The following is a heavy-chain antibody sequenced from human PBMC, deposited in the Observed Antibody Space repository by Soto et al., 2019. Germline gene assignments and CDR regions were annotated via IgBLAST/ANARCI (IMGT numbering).Heavy chain of an antibody. CDR1: ELPFTDYS. D-gene: IGHD3-9*01. CDR3: AVDGVPTSSFRYYYFRF. J-gene: IGHJ4*02. CDR2: ISHDGRNT. Sequence: QAQLVESGGGVVQPGRSLRLSCAASELPFTDYSMHWVRQTTDKGLEWVAFISHDGRNTFYSDSVKGRFTISRDDSRSMLLLKMSGVTVEDTAIYYCAVDGVPTSSFRYYYFRFWGRGTLVTVSS. V-gene: IGHV3-30*04.